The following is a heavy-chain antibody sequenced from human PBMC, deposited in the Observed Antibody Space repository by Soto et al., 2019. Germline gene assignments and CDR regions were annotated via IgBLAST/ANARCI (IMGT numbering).Heavy chain of an antibody. J-gene: IGHJ3*02. CDR1: GFTFSSYS. Sequence: GGSLRLSCAASGFTFSSYSMNWVRQAPGKGPEWISYIGPSHNDIGYAASVKGRFTISRDNAKNSLYLQMNSLRAEDTAVYYCAATYYYDSSGIPLDAFDIWGQGTMVTVSS. D-gene: IGHD3-22*01. V-gene: IGHV3-21*05. CDR2: IGPSHNDI. CDR3: AATYYYDSSGIPLDAFDI.